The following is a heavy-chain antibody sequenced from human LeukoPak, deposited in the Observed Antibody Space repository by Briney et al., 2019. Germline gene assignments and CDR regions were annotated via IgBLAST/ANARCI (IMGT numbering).Heavy chain of an antibody. V-gene: IGHV3-23*01. Sequence: PGGSLRLSCAASGFTFSSYAMSWVRQAPGKGLEWVSAISGSGGSTYYADSVKGRFTISRDNSENTLYLQMNSLRAEDTAVYYCATDQRGLSWGDFDYWGQGTLVTVSS. D-gene: IGHD3-16*01. CDR1: GFTFSSYA. CDR2: ISGSGGST. CDR3: ATDQRGLSWGDFDY. J-gene: IGHJ4*02.